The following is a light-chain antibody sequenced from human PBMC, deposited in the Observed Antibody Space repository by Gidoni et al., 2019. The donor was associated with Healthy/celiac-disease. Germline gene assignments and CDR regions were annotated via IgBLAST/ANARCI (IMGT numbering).Light chain of an antibody. J-gene: IGKJ3*01. Sequence: DIVMIQSPDSLAVSLGERATINRKSSQSVLYSSNNKNYLAWYQQKPGQPPKLLIYWASTRESGVPDRFSGSGSGTDFTLTISSLQAEDVAVYYCQQYYSTPFTFGPGTKVDIK. CDR2: WAS. CDR3: QQYYSTPFT. CDR1: QSVLYSSNNKNY. V-gene: IGKV4-1*01.